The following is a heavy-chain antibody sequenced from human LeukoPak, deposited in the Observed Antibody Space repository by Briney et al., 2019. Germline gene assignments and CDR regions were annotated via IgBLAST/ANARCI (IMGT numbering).Heavy chain of an antibody. J-gene: IGHJ4*02. Sequence: SGTLSLTCAVYGGSFSGYYWSWIRQPPGKGLEWIGEINHSGSTNYNPSLKSRVTISVDTSKNQFSLKLSSVTAADTAVYYCARGIKYYDSSGYYYATRRFDYWGQGTLVTVSS. CDR2: INHSGST. D-gene: IGHD3-22*01. CDR1: GGSFSGYY. V-gene: IGHV4-34*01. CDR3: ARGIKYYDSSGYYYATRRFDY.